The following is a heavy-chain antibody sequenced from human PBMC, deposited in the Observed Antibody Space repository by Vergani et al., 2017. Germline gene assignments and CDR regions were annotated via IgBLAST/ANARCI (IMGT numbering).Heavy chain of an antibody. CDR2: IYPGDSDT. CDR3: ARLLGYCSSTSCRGDAFDI. Sequence: EVQLVQSGAEVKKPGESLKISCKGSGYSFTSYWIGWVRQMPGKGLEWMGIIYPGDSDTRYSPSFQGQVTISADKSISTAYLQWSSLKASDTAMYYCARLLGYCSSTSCRGDAFDIWGQGTMVTVSS. V-gene: IGHV5-51*01. D-gene: IGHD2-2*01. J-gene: IGHJ3*02. CDR1: GYSFTSYW.